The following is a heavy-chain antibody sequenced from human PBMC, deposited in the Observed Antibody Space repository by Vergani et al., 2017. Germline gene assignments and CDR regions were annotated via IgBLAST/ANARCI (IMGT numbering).Heavy chain of an antibody. V-gene: IGHV4-34*01. CDR2: IRHDGIT. D-gene: IGHD2-8*01. CDR1: GGSFNDYW. CDR3: AREGYCTNGVCFTLFDV. Sequence: QAQLQQWGAGLLKPSETLSLTCAIYGGSFNDYWWTWIRQPPGKGLEWIGEIRHDGITNYSPSLKSRFTISIDTSTHQFSLNLRSVTAADTAVYYCAREGYCTNGVCFTLFDVWGQGALVTVSS. J-gene: IGHJ4*02.